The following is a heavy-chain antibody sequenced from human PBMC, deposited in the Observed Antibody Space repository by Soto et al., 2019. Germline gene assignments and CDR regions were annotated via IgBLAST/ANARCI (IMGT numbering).Heavy chain of an antibody. CDR2: IVVDSNTA. V-gene: IGHV1-69*06. Sequence: QVVLLQSGAEVKEPGSSVRVSCQVSGSTFNNFAFSWVRQAPGHGPEWMGGIVVDSNTAEYSQRFQDRVTITADTSTDTLYMELGSLTSEDTAVYYCARAIKRWEVNYYFDFWGQGTLVTVSS. D-gene: IGHD1-26*01. CDR3: ARAIKRWEVNYYFDF. J-gene: IGHJ4*02. CDR1: GSTFNNFA.